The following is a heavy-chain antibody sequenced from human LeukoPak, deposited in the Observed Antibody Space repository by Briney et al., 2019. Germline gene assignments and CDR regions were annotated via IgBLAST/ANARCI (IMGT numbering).Heavy chain of an antibody. CDR2: ISWNSGSI. D-gene: IGHD3-10*02. CDR3: AKIYGQAMLGYFDY. Sequence: PGGSLRLSCAASGFTSEDYAMHWVRQAPGKGLEWVSGISWNSGSIGYADSVKGRFTISRDNSKNTLYLQMNSLRAEDTAVYYCAKIYGQAMLGYFDYWGQGTLVTVSS. V-gene: IGHV3-9*02. J-gene: IGHJ4*02. CDR1: GFTSEDYA.